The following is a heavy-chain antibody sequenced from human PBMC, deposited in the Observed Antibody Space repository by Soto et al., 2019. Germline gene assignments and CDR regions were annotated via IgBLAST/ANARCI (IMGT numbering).Heavy chain of an antibody. Sequence: ASVKVSCKASGYIFTGYHIHWVRQAPGRGLEWMGWINPNSGDTEYAQNFQGRVTMTRDTSFNLVYMEMSGLMSDDTAVYYCARDARGTRGFDKMDIWGQGTTVTVPS. V-gene: IGHV1-2*02. D-gene: IGHD3-9*01. CDR3: ARDARGTRGFDKMDI. CDR1: GYIFTGYH. J-gene: IGHJ6*02. CDR2: INPNSGDT.